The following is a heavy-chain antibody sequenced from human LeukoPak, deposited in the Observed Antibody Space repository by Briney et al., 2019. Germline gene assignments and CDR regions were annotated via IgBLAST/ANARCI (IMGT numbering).Heavy chain of an antibody. D-gene: IGHD4-11*01. CDR1: GYTFTDFY. V-gene: IGHV1-2*02. J-gene: IGHJ4*02. CDR3: ARWMATVTTPDY. Sequence: ASVKVSCKASGYTFTDFYMHWVRQAPGQELEWMGWINPNSGGTNYAQKFQGRVTMTRDTSISTAYMELSRLRSDDTAVYYCARWMATVTTPDYWGQGTLVTVSS. CDR2: INPNSGGT.